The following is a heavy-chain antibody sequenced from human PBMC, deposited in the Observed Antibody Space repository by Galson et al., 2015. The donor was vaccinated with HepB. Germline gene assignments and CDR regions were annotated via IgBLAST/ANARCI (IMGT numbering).Heavy chain of an antibody. CDR2: TYYKSKWNN. V-gene: IGHV6-1*01. D-gene: IGHD3-10*01. Sequence: CAISGDSVSSNTAAWSWFRQSPSRGLEWLGRTYYKSKWNNDYAVSVKSRIAINPDTSKNQFSLQLNSVTPEDTAVYYCAREPYGSGSADHRFDPWGQGILVTVSS. CDR3: AREPYGSGSADHRFDP. CDR1: GDSVSSNTAA. J-gene: IGHJ5*02.